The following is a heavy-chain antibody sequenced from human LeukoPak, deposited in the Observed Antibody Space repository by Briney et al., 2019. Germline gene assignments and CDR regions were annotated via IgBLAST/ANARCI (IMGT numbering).Heavy chain of an antibody. CDR3: ARGYSSSLVDY. Sequence: SETLSLTCAVSGGSFSSSNCWSWVRQPPGKGLEWIGEIYHSGSTNYSPSLKSRVTISVDTSKNQFSLKLSSVTAADTAVYYCARGYSSSLVDYWGQGTLVTVSS. D-gene: IGHD6-13*01. CDR1: GGSFSSSNC. V-gene: IGHV4-4*02. CDR2: IYHSGST. J-gene: IGHJ4*02.